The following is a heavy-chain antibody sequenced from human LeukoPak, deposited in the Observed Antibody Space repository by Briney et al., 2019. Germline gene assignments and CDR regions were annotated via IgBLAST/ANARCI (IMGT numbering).Heavy chain of an antibody. Sequence: GGSLRLSCAASGFTVSSNYMSWVRQAPGGGLEWVSVIYSGGSTYYADSVKGRFTISRDNSKNTLFLQMNSLRAGDTAVYYCARGTVTMVDYWGQGTLVTVSS. CDR1: GFTVSSNY. CDR3: ARGTVTMVDY. CDR2: IYSGGST. J-gene: IGHJ4*02. V-gene: IGHV3-66*01. D-gene: IGHD3-10*01.